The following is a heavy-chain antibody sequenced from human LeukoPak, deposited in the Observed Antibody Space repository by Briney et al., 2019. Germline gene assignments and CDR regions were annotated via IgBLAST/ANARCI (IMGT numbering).Heavy chain of an antibody. J-gene: IGHJ4*02. CDR2: ISSTSSYI. Sequence: GGSLRLSCAASGFTFSSYSMNWVRQAPGKGLEWVSSISSTSSYIYYADSAKGRFTISRGNAKNSLYLQMNSLRAEDTAVYYCARVGGDYYDSYYFDYWGQGTLVTVSS. D-gene: IGHD3-22*01. CDR1: GFTFSSYS. CDR3: ARVGGDYYDSYYFDY. V-gene: IGHV3-21*01.